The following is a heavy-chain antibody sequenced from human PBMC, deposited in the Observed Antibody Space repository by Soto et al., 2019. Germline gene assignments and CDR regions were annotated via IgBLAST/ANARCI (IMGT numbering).Heavy chain of an antibody. CDR1: GFTFDDYG. CDR3: VRGASLNFDY. D-gene: IGHD1-26*01. CDR2: VNWNGGST. Sequence: GGSLRLSCAASGFTFDDYGMSWARQAPGKGPEWVSGVNWNGGSTGYADSVKGRFTISRDNAKNSLYLQMNSLRAEDTAFYYCVRGASLNFDYWGQGTLVTVSS. V-gene: IGHV3-20*04. J-gene: IGHJ4*02.